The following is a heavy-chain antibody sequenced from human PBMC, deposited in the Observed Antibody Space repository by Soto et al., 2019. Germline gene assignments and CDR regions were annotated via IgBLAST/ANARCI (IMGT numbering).Heavy chain of an antibody. CDR3: ARDGVALGLHX. V-gene: IGHV3-21*01. J-gene: IGHJ4*02. Sequence: PGGSLRLSCAASGFTFSSYSMNWVRQAPGKGLEWVSSISSSSSYIYYAYSVKGRVTISRDNAKNSLFLQMNSLRGDDTAVYYCARDGVALGLHXWGKGTLVTVSX. CDR2: ISSSSSYI. D-gene: IGHD3-3*01. CDR1: GFTFSSYS.